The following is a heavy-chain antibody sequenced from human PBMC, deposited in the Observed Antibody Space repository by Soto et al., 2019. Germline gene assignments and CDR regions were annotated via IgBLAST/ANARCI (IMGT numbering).Heavy chain of an antibody. CDR2: IIPIFGTA. D-gene: IGHD3-3*01. Sequence: SVKVSCKASGGTFSSYAISWVRQAPGQGLEWMGGIIPIFGTANYAQKFQGRVTITADESTSTAYMELSSLRSEDTAVYYCAREVTIFGGDLKYYYYYGMDVWG. J-gene: IGHJ6*02. CDR3: AREVTIFGGDLKYYYYYGMDV. CDR1: GGTFSSYA. V-gene: IGHV1-69*13.